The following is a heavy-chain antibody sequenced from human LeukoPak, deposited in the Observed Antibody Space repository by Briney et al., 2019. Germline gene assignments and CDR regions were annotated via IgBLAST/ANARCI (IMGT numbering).Heavy chain of an antibody. CDR2: IYTSGST. J-gene: IGHJ4*02. CDR3: ARMARGYYGSGSYYNLYYFDY. D-gene: IGHD3-10*01. V-gene: IGHV4-4*07. Sequence: SETLSLTCTVSGGSISSYYWSWVRQPAGKGLEWIGRIYTSGSTNYNTSLKSRVTISVDTSKNHFSLKLSSVTAADTAVYYCARMARGYYGSGSYYNLYYFDYWGQGTLVTVSS. CDR1: GGSISSYY.